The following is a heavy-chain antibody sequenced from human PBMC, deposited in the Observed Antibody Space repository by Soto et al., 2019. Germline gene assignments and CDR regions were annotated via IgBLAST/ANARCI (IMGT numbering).Heavy chain of an antibody. V-gene: IGHV3-30-3*01. CDR3: ARGQSSTDAFDI. J-gene: IGHJ3*02. CDR2: ISYDGSNK. Sequence: GGSLRLSCAASGFTFNSYAMHWVRQAPGKGLEWVAVISYDGSNKYYADSVKGRFTISRDNSKNTLYLQMNSLRAEDTAVYYCARGQSSTDAFDIWGQGTMVTVSS. CDR1: GFTFNSYA.